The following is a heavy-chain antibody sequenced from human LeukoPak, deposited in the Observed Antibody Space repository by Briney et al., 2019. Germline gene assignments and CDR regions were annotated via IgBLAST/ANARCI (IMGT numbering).Heavy chain of an antibody. J-gene: IGHJ4*02. V-gene: IGHV1-2*02. Sequence: ASVKVPCKASGYTFTGYYMHWVRQAPGQGLEWMGWINPNSGGTNYAQKFQGRVTMTRDTSISTAYMELSRLRSDDTAVYYCARVAGTVTKGLYYFDYWGQGTLVTVSS. D-gene: IGHD4-11*01. CDR2: INPNSGGT. CDR1: GYTFTGYY. CDR3: ARVAGTVTKGLYYFDY.